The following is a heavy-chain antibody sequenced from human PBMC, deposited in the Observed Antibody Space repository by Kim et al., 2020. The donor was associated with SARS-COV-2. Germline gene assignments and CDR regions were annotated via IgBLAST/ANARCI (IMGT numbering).Heavy chain of an antibody. CDR3: ARGPMSCNSVTCHLGWIDP. V-gene: IGHV3-21*01. Sequence: GGSLRLSCTASGLDLSAYAVNWVRQAPGKGLEWVSFISKKSTYKYYADSVKGRFAISRDNAKNSVYLETNSLRAEDTALYYCARGPMSCNSVTCHLGWIDPWGQGTLVTASS. CDR1: GLDLSAYA. J-gene: IGHJ5*02. CDR2: ISKKSTYK. D-gene: IGHD2-2*01.